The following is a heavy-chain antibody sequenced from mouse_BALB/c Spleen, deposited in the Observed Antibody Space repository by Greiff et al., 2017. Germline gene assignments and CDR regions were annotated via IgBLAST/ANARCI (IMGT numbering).Heavy chain of an antibody. J-gene: IGHJ4*01. CDR3: ARGQVRRDYYAMDY. CDR2: ISSGGSYT. CDR1: GFTFSSYG. V-gene: IGHV5-6*01. Sequence: EVQLVESGGDLVKPGGSLKLSCAASGFTFSSYGMSWVRQTPDKRLEWVATISSGGSYTYYPDSVKGRFTISRDNAKNTLYLQMSSLKSEDTAMYYCARGQVRRDYYAMDYWGQGTSVTVSS. D-gene: IGHD2-14*01.